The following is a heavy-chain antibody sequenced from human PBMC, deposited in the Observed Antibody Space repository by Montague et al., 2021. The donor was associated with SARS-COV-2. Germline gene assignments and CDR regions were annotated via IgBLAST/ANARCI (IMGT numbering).Heavy chain of an antibody. CDR2: INHSGST. D-gene: IGHD3-10*01. CDR3: ARLGAITLVRGITKADFGNYGMDV. V-gene: IGHV4-34*01. CDR1: SGSFRGYY. J-gene: IGHJ6*02. Sequence: SETLSLTCAVSSGSFRGYYWSWIRQPPGKGLEWIGEINHSGSTTYNPSLESRVSISVDTSNKQFSLKVTSVTAADTAVYYCARLGAITLVRGITKADFGNYGMDVWGQGTTVTVSS.